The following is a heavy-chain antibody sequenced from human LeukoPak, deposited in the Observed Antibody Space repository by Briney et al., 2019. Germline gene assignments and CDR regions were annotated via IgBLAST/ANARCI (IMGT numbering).Heavy chain of an antibody. D-gene: IGHD3-22*01. Sequence: SETLSLTCAVYGGSFSGYYWSWIRQPPGKGLERIGEINHSGSTNYNPSLKSRVTISVDTSKNQFSLKLSSVTAADTAVYYCARRVYYYDSSGYRRYFDYWGQGTLVTVSS. CDR1: GGSFSGYY. CDR3: ARRVYYYDSSGYRRYFDY. V-gene: IGHV4-34*01. J-gene: IGHJ4*02. CDR2: INHSGST.